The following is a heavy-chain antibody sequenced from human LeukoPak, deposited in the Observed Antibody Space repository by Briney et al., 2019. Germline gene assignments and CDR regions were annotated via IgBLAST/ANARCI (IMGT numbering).Heavy chain of an antibody. CDR1: GLTFDSYD. CDR3: APPAAGLHRTISTEYFQH. Sequence: GRSLRLSCAAAGLTFDSYDMYWVRQSPGKGPEWVSYISASGISIKYADSVKGRFTISRDNAKNLVYLQMDSLRAEDTAVYYCAPPAAGLHRTISTEYFQHWGQGTPVIVSS. J-gene: IGHJ1*01. D-gene: IGHD6-13*01. CDR2: ISASGISI. V-gene: IGHV3-48*03.